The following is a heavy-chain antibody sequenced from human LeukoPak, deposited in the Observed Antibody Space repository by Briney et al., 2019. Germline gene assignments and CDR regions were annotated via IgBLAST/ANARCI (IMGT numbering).Heavy chain of an antibody. CDR3: ATAAPGYYFDY. D-gene: IGHD2-15*01. Sequence: GASVKVSCKASGYTFTAYYMHWVRQAPGQGLEWMGWINPNSGGTDYAQKFQGRVTMTRDTSIRTVYMGLSRLTSDDTAVYYCATAAPGYYFDYWGQGTLVTVSS. CDR1: GYTFTAYY. CDR2: INPNSGGT. V-gene: IGHV1-2*02. J-gene: IGHJ4*02.